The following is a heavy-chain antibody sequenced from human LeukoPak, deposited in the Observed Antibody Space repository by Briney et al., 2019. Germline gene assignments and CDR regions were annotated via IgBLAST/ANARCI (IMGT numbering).Heavy chain of an antibody. J-gene: IGHJ6*03. CDR1: GSTVRTYW. D-gene: IGHD6-13*01. CDR2: INTDGSST. V-gene: IGHV3-74*01. Sequence: GRSLSLSCAASGSTVRTYWMHWVRQAAGKGMVWVSRINTDGSSTSYTGSVKGRLTISRDNAKNSLYLQMNSLRAEDTAVYYCARDGLSRYSSSWYYMDVWGKGTTVTVSS. CDR3: ARDGLSRYSSSWYYMDV.